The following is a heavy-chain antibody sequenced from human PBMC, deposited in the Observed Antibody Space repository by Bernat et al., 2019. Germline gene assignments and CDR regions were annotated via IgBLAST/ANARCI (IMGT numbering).Heavy chain of an antibody. Sequence: EVQLVESGGGLVQPGGSLRLSCAASGFTFSSYWMSWVRQAPGKGLEWVANIKQDGSEKYYVDSVKGRFTISRDNAKNSLYLQMNSLRAEDTAVYYCARSRDIRFRSGGSCYFDYRGQGTLVTVSS. CDR1: GFTFSSYW. CDR2: IKQDGSEK. J-gene: IGHJ4*02. V-gene: IGHV3-7*03. CDR3: ARSRDIRFRSGGSCYFDY. D-gene: IGHD2-15*01.